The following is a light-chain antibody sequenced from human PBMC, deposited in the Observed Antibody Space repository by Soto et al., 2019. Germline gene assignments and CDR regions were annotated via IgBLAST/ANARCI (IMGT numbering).Light chain of an antibody. V-gene: IGLV2-8*01. J-gene: IGLJ3*02. CDR3: RSYAGSNLWV. CDR1: SSDVGNYKY. Sequence: QSALTQSPSASGSPGQSVTISCTGTSSDVGNYKYVSWYQQHPGKAPKLMIYEVSKRPSGVPDRFSGSKSGNTASLTVPGLQIADEADYDCRSYAGSNLWVFGGGTKLTVL. CDR2: EVS.